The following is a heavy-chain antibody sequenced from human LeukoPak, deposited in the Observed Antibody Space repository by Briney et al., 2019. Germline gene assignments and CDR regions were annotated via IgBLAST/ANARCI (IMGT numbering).Heavy chain of an antibody. CDR3: ATWLGLGYFDY. CDR1: GGSISSYY. CDR2: IYYSGST. J-gene: IGHJ4*02. Sequence: PSETLSLTCTVSGGSISSYYWSWIRQPPGKGLEWIGYIYYSGSTNYNPSLKSRVTISVDTSKNQFSLKLSSVTAADTAVYYCATWLGLGYFDYWGQGTLVTVSS. D-gene: IGHD6-19*01. V-gene: IGHV4-59*01.